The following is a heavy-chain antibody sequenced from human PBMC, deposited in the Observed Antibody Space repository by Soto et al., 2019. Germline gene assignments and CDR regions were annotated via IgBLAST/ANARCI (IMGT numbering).Heavy chain of an antibody. CDR1: GFTFSNYA. J-gene: IGHJ4*02. Sequence: QVQLVESGGGVVQPGRSLRLSCAASGFTFSNYAMHWVRQAPGKGLEWVAVISYDGSNKYYADSVKGRFTISRDNSKNTLYLQMNSLRAEDTAVYYCARGPFVLSHPSFDYWGQGTLVTVSS. D-gene: IGHD6-6*01. V-gene: IGHV3-30-3*01. CDR2: ISYDGSNK. CDR3: ARGPFVLSHPSFDY.